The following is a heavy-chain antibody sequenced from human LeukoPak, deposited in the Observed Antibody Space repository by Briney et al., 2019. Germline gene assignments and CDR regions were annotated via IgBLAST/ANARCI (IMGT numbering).Heavy chain of an antibody. J-gene: IGHJ1*01. Sequence: ASVKVSCKASGYTFTSYATNWVRQAPGQGLEWMGWINTNTGNPTYAQGFTGRFVFSLDTSVSTAYLQISSLKAEDTAVYYCARATYYYDSSGYFFPSEVQHWGQGTLVTVSS. CDR2: INTNTGNP. CDR1: GYTFTSYA. V-gene: IGHV7-4-1*02. CDR3: ARATYYYDSSGYFFPSEVQH. D-gene: IGHD3-22*01.